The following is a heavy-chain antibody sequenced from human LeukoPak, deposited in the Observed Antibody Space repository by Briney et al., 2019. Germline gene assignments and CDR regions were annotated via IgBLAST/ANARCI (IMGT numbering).Heavy chain of an antibody. J-gene: IGHJ6*04. D-gene: IGHD3-10*02. Sequence: GGTLRLSCAASGFTFSTYGMSWVRQAPGKGLEWVANIKQDGSEKYYVDSVKGRFTISRDNAKNSLYLQMNSLRAEDTAVYYCAELGITMIGGVWGKGTTVTISS. CDR2: IKQDGSEK. V-gene: IGHV3-7*01. CDR1: GFTFSTYG. CDR3: AELGITMIGGV.